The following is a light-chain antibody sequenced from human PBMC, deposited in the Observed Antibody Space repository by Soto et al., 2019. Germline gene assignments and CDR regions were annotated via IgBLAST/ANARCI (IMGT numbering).Light chain of an antibody. CDR2: DAS. J-gene: IGKJ2*01. CDR3: QQYNNWPLMYT. Sequence: EIVMTQSPATLSVSPGERATLSCRASQSVSSNLAWYQQKPGQAPRLLIYDASTRATGIPARFSGSGSGTEFTLTVSSLQSEDFAVYYCQQYNNWPLMYTFGQGTKLEIK. V-gene: IGKV3-15*01. CDR1: QSVSSN.